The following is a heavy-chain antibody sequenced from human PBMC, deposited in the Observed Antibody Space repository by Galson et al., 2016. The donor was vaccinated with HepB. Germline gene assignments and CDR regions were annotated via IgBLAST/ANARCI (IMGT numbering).Heavy chain of an antibody. J-gene: IGHJ4*02. D-gene: IGHD3-10*01. CDR3: LHRAFLYHFGSTNYYNVFDF. Sequence: PALVTPTQTLTLTCTFSGFSLSTTGVGVGWVRQPPGKALEWLALIFWDDEKRYRPSLGSRISITKNTAKNQVVLTMTNMHPVDTATYYCLHRAFLYHFGSTNYYNVFDFWGQGALVTVSS. CDR2: IFWDDEK. V-gene: IGHV2-5*02. CDR1: GFSLSTTGVG.